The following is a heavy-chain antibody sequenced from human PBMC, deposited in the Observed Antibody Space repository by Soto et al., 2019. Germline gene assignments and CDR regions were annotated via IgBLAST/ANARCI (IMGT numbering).Heavy chain of an antibody. CDR3: ARPPTYSSSWYYS. CDR1: GYSFTSYW. J-gene: IGHJ3*01. Sequence: GESLKISCEASGYSFTSYWINWVRQMPGKGLEWMGRIDPSDSYTNYSPSSQGHVTISVDKSISTAYLQWSSLKASDTAMYYCARPPTYSSSWYYSWGKGTMVTVSS. V-gene: IGHV5-10-1*01. D-gene: IGHD6-13*01. CDR2: IDPSDSYT.